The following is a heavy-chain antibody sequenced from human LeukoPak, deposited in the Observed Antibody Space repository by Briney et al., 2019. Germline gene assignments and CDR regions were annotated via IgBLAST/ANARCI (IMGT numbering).Heavy chain of an antibody. Sequence: PGGSLRLSCAASGFTFSTSWMHWVRQAPGKGLVWVSRINPDGSSSNYADSVKGRFTISRDNAKNSLYLQMNNVRAEDTAVYYCARGNTYGYLWGQGSLVTVSS. D-gene: IGHD5-18*01. CDR2: INPDGSSS. CDR1: GFTFSTSW. V-gene: IGHV3-74*01. J-gene: IGHJ4*02. CDR3: ARGNTYGYL.